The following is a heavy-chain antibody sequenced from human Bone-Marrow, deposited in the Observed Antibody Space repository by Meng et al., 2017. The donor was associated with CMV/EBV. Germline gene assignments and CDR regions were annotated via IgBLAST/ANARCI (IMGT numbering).Heavy chain of an antibody. CDR1: GFTFDDYG. V-gene: IGHV3-20*04. CDR3: ARVKYCTNGVCYEDYYYYGMDV. J-gene: IGHJ6*01. D-gene: IGHD2-8*01. Sequence: GESLKISCAASGFTFDDYGMSWVRQAPGKGLEWVSGINWNGGSTGYADSVKGRFTTSRDNAKNSLYLQMNSLRAEDTALYYCARVKYCTNGVCYEDYYYYGMDVWGQGTTVTVSS. CDR2: INWNGGST.